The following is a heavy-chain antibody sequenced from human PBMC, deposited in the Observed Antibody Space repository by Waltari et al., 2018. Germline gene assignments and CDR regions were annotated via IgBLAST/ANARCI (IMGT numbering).Heavy chain of an antibody. CDR2: IKQDGREK. Sequence: EVQLVESGGGLVQPGGSLRLSCAASGFTFSSYWMSWVRQAPGKGLEWVANIKQDGREKYYVDSVKGRFTIARDNAKNSLYLQMNSLRAEDTAVYYCARVGYCTGGVCYTFDYWGQGTLVIVSS. V-gene: IGHV3-7*01. J-gene: IGHJ4*02. CDR1: GFTFSSYW. D-gene: IGHD2-8*02. CDR3: ARVGYCTGGVCYTFDY.